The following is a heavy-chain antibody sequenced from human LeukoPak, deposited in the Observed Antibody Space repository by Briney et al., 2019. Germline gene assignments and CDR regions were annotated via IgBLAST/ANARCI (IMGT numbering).Heavy chain of an antibody. CDR3: ARGSSPIEEH. Sequence: PSETLSPTCTVSGGSISSYYWSWIRQPPGKGLEWIGYIYYSGSTNYNPSLKSRVTISVDTSKNQFSLKLSSVTAADTAVYYCARGSSPIEEHWGQGTLVTVSS. CDR2: IYYSGST. CDR1: GGSISSYY. J-gene: IGHJ1*01. V-gene: IGHV4-59*01.